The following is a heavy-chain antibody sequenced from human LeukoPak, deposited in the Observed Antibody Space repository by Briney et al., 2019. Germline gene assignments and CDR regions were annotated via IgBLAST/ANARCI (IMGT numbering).Heavy chain of an antibody. J-gene: IGHJ4*02. CDR1: GGSISSGGYY. CDR2: IYYSGST. Sequence: PSETLSLTCTVSGGSISSGGYYWSWIRQHPGKGLEWIGYIYYSGSTYYNPSLKSRVTISVDTSKNQFSLKLSSVTAADTAVYYCARGTYYYDSSGYRFDYWGQGTLVTVSS. CDR3: ARGTYYYDSSGYRFDY. V-gene: IGHV4-31*03. D-gene: IGHD3-22*01.